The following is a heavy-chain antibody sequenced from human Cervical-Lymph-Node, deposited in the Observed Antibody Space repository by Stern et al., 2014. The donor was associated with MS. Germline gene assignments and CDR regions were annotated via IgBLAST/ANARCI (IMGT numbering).Heavy chain of an antibody. J-gene: IGHJ4*02. CDR2: IYYSGST. V-gene: IGHV4-31*03. D-gene: IGHD5-18*01. Sequence: QVQLQESGPGLVKPSQTLSLTCTVSGGSISSGGYYWSWIRQHPGKGLEWIGYIYYSGSTYYNPSLKSRVTISVDTSKNQFSLKLSSVTAADTAVYYCARNGYSYGYISPFFDYWGQGTLVTVSS. CDR1: GGSISSGGYY. CDR3: ARNGYSYGYISPFFDY.